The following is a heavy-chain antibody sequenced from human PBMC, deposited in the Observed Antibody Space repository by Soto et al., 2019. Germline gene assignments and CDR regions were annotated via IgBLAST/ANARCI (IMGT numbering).Heavy chain of an antibody. D-gene: IGHD4-17*01. CDR2: ISSSSSYI. CDR3: AREGHDYGDYGAFDI. CDR1: GFTFSSYS. J-gene: IGHJ3*02. V-gene: IGHV3-21*01. Sequence: GGSLRLSCAASGFTFSSYSMNWVRQAPGKGLEWVSSISSSSSYIYYADSVKGRFTISRDNAKNSLYLQMNSLRAEDTAVYYCAREGHDYGDYGAFDIWGQGTMVTVSS.